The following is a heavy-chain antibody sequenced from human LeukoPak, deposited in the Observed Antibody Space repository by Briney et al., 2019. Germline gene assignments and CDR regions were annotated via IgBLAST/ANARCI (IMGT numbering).Heavy chain of an antibody. CDR3: AKDMGATTANAFDI. J-gene: IGHJ3*02. CDR1: RFTFSSYA. Sequence: GGSLRLSCAASRFTFSSYAMSWVRQAPGKGLEWVSGISGSGGSTDYADSVKGRFTISRDNAKNSLYLQMNSLRAEDMALYYCAKDMGATTANAFDIWGQGTMVTVSS. CDR2: ISGSGGST. V-gene: IGHV3-23*01. D-gene: IGHD1-26*01.